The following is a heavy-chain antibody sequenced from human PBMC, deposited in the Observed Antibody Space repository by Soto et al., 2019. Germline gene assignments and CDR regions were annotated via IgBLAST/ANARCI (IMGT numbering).Heavy chain of an antibody. CDR1: GFTFSSYS. CDR2: ISSSSSTI. D-gene: IGHD4-17*01. Sequence: EVQLVESGGGLVQPGGSLRLSGAASGFTFSSYSMNWDRQAPGKGLEWVSYISSSSSTIYYEDSVKGRFTISRDNAKNTLYLQRNSLRTEDTAVYYCARADYGDYVYYFDYWGQGTLVTVSS. V-gene: IGHV3-48*01. J-gene: IGHJ4*02. CDR3: ARADYGDYVYYFDY.